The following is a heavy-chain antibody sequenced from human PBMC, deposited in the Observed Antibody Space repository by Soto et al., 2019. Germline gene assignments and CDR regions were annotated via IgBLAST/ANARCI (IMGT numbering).Heavy chain of an antibody. Sequence: QVPLVQSGAEVKKPGASVKVSCKASGYTFTSYGISWVRQAPGQGLEWMGWISAYNGNTNYAQKLQGRVTMTTDTSTSTAYMELRSLRSDDTAVYYCARDLEVRYYDFWSGYYPFDYWGQGTLVTVSS. D-gene: IGHD3-3*01. CDR3: ARDLEVRYYDFWSGYYPFDY. CDR2: ISAYNGNT. CDR1: GYTFTSYG. V-gene: IGHV1-18*01. J-gene: IGHJ4*02.